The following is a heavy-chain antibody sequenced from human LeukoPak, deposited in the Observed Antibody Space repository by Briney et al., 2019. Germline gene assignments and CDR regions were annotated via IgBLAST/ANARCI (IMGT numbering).Heavy chain of an antibody. V-gene: IGHV4-34*01. Sequence: SETLSLTCAVYGGSFSGYYWSWIRQPPGKGLEWIGEINHSGSTNYNPSLKSRVTISVDTSKNQFSLKLSSVTAADTAVYYRARLRGYYDFWSGPLRAFDIWGQGTMVTVSS. CDR1: GGSFSGYY. CDR2: INHSGST. D-gene: IGHD3-3*01. J-gene: IGHJ3*02. CDR3: ARLRGYYDFWSGPLRAFDI.